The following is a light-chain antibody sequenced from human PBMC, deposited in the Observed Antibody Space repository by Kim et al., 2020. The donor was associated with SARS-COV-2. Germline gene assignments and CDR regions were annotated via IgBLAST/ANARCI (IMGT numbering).Light chain of an antibody. J-gene: IGLJ2*01. CDR3: GADHGSGSHFAVV. Sequence: RTRGRGYSNYKVDWYQQRPGKGPRFVMRVGTGGIVGSKGDGIPDRFSVLGSGLNRYLTIKNIQEEDESDYHCGADHGSGSHFAVVFGGGTQLTVL. CDR2: VGTGGIVG. V-gene: IGLV9-49*01. CDR1: RGYSNYK.